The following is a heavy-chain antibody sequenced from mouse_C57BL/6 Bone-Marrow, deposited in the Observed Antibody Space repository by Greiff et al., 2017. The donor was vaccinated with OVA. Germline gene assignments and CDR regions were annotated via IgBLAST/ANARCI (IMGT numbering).Heavy chain of an antibody. CDR2: IYPRSGNT. Sequence: QQSGAELARPGASVKLSCKASGYTFTSYGISWVKQRTGQGLEWIGEIYPRSGNTYYNEKFKGKATLTADKSSSTAYMELRSLTSEDSAVYFCARDWVYAMDYWGQGTSVTVSS. D-gene: IGHD4-1*01. CDR3: ARDWVYAMDY. V-gene: IGHV1-81*01. J-gene: IGHJ4*01. CDR1: GYTFTSYG.